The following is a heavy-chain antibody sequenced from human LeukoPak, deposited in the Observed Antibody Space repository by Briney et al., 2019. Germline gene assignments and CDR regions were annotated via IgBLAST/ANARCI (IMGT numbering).Heavy chain of an antibody. Sequence: PSETLSLTCTVSGGSISSSSYYWGWIRQPPGRGLEWIGSIYYSGSTYYNPSLKSRVTISVDTSKNQFSLKLSSVTAADTAVYYCARLRLGELSSFDYWGQGTLVTVSS. D-gene: IGHD3-16*02. CDR2: IYYSGST. CDR1: GGSISSSSYY. V-gene: IGHV4-39*01. J-gene: IGHJ4*02. CDR3: ARLRLGELSSFDY.